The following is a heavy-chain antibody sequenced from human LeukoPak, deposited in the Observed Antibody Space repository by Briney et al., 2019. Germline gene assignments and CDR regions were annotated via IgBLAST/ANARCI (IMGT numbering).Heavy chain of an antibody. Sequence: SETLSLTCTVSGGSISSSSYYWGWIRQPPGKGLEWIGSIYYSGSTYYNPSLKSRVTISVDTSKNQFSLKLSSVTAADTAVYYCARVIPYYYGRFDPWGQGTLVTVSS. CDR2: IYYSGST. CDR1: GGSISSSSYY. CDR3: ARVIPYYYGRFDP. J-gene: IGHJ5*02. D-gene: IGHD3-10*01. V-gene: IGHV4-39*01.